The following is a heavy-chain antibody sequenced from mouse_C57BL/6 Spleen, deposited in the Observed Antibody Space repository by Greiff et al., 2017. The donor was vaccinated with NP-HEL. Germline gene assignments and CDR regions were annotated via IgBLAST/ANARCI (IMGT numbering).Heavy chain of an antibody. Sequence: VQLQQSGPELVKPGASVKMSCKASGYTFTDYNMHWVKQSHGKSLEWIGYINPNNGGTSYNQKFKGKATLTVNKSSSTAYMELRSLTSEDSAVYYCARSGGSYYSNLNPCAYWGQGTLVTVSA. D-gene: IGHD2-5*01. CDR2: INPNNGGT. V-gene: IGHV1-22*01. CDR1: GYTFTDYN. CDR3: ARSGGSYYSNLNPCAY. J-gene: IGHJ3*01.